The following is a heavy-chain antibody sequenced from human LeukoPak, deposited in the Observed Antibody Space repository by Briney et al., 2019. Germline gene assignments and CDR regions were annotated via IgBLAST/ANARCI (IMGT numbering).Heavy chain of an antibody. J-gene: IGHJ4*02. V-gene: IGHV3-15*01. CDR3: ITSYYYDSSGYGY. Sequence: PGGSLRLSCAASGFTFSDAWMSWVRQAPGKGLEWVGRIKSKTDGGTTDYGAPVKGRFTISRDDSKSTLYLQMNSLKTEDTAVYYCITSYYYDSSGYGYWGQGTLVILSS. CDR1: GFTFSDAW. D-gene: IGHD3-22*01. CDR2: IKSKTDGGTT.